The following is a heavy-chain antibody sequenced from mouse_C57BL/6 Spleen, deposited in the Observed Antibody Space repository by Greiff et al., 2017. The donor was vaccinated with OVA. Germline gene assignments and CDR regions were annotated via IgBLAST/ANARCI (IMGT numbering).Heavy chain of an antibody. CDR2: ISDGGSYT. CDR3: ARDGYDYGGFDY. CDR1: GFTFSSYA. V-gene: IGHV5-4*01. J-gene: IGHJ2*01. D-gene: IGHD2-4*01. Sequence: DVKLQESGGGLVKPGGSLKLSCAASGFTFSSYAMSWVRQTPEKRLEWVATISDGGSYTYYPDNVKGRFTISRDNAKNNLYLQMSHLKSEDTAMYYCARDGYDYGGFDYWGQGTTLTVSS.